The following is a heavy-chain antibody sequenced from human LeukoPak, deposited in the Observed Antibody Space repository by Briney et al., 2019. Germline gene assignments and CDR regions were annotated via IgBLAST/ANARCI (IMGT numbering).Heavy chain of an antibody. Sequence: SQTLSLTCAVSGGSISSGGYSWSWIRQPPGKGLEWIGYIYHSGSTYYNPSLKSRVTISVDRSKNQFSLKLSSVAAADTAVYYCARARGYCSSTSCYFDYWGQGTLVTVSS. CDR2: IYHSGST. CDR1: GGSISSGGYS. CDR3: ARARGYCSSTSCYFDY. J-gene: IGHJ4*02. D-gene: IGHD2-2*01. V-gene: IGHV4-30-2*01.